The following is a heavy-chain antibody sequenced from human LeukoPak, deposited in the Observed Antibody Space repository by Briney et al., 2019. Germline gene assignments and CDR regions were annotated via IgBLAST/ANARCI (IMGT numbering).Heavy chain of an antibody. Sequence: PGGSLRLSCAASGFTFDDYVMHWVRQAPGKGLEWVSGISWNSGSIGYADSVKGRFTISRDNAKNSLYLQMNSLRAEDTALYYCAKELTYYYDSSGYKPYYYYYYGMDVWGQGTTVTVSS. CDR2: ISWNSGSI. CDR1: GFTFDDYV. J-gene: IGHJ6*02. CDR3: AKELTYYYDSSGYKPYYYYYYGMDV. D-gene: IGHD3-22*01. V-gene: IGHV3-9*01.